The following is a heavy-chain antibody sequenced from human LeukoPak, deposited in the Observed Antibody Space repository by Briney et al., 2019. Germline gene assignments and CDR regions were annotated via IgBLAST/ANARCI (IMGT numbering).Heavy chain of an antibody. Sequence: PGGSLRLSCAASGFTFSSYAMSWVRQAPGKGLEWVSVISGSGRSTYYADSVKGRFTISRDNSKHTLYLQMNSLRAEDTAVYYCAKDQGTYCSTTSCYAPDAFDIWGQGTMVTVSS. J-gene: IGHJ3*02. V-gene: IGHV3-23*01. CDR1: GFTFSSYA. CDR3: AKDQGTYCSTTSCYAPDAFDI. D-gene: IGHD2-2*01. CDR2: ISGSGRST.